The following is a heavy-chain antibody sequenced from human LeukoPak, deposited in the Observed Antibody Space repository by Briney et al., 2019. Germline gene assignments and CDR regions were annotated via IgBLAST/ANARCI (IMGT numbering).Heavy chain of an antibody. V-gene: IGHV4-34*01. CDR3: ARGARAYYDFWSGYYYYYYMDV. J-gene: IGHJ6*03. D-gene: IGHD3-3*01. CDR1: GGSSSGYY. Sequence: PSETLSLTCAVYGGSSSGYYWSWIRQPPGKGLEWIGEINHSGSTNYNPSLKSRVTISVDTSKNQFSLKLSSVTAADTAVYYCARGARAYYDFWSGYYYYYYMDVWGKGTTVTVSS. CDR2: INHSGST.